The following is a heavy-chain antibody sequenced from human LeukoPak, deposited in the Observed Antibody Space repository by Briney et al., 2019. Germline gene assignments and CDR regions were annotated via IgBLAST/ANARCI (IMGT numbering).Heavy chain of an antibody. CDR1: GYSISSGYY. Sequence: ASETLSLTCTVSGYSISSGYYRGWIRPPPGKGLEWTGSIDHSGSTYYNPSLKSRITISLDTSKNQFSLNLSSVTAADTAVYYCARDSALAQAVMFDYWGQGTLVTVSS. V-gene: IGHV4-38-2*02. CDR2: IDHSGST. D-gene: IGHD6-19*01. J-gene: IGHJ4*02. CDR3: ARDSALAQAVMFDY.